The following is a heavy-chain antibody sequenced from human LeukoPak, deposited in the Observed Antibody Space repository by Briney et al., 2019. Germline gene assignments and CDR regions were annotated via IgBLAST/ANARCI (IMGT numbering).Heavy chain of an antibody. CDR2: VYRSGST. D-gene: IGHD3-10*01. Sequence: SETLSLTCTVSGGSISSGSHYWSWIRQPAGKGLEWIASVYRSGSTYYKSSLKSRVTISLDTSKNQFSLNLFSVTAADTAMYYCTRANGYGLIDYWGQGTLVTVSS. J-gene: IGHJ4*02. CDR3: TRANGYGLIDY. CDR1: GGSISSGSHY. V-gene: IGHV4-39*07.